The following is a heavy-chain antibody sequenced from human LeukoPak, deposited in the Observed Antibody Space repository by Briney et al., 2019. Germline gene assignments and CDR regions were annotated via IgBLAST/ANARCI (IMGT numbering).Heavy chain of an antibody. Sequence: SVTLSLTCIVSGGSISSSSYYWGWIRQPPGKGLEWIGSIHYSGSTYYNPSLKSRVTISLDTSKNQFSLKLSSVTAADTAVYYCARQLPYIVVVVAATHWFDPWGQGTLVTVSS. J-gene: IGHJ5*02. CDR1: GGSISSSSYY. CDR3: ARQLPYIVVVVAATHWFDP. CDR2: IHYSGST. D-gene: IGHD2-15*01. V-gene: IGHV4-39*07.